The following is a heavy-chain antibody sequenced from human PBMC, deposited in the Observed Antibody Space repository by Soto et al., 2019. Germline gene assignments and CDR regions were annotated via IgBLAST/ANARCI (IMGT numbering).Heavy chain of an antibody. CDR2: INAGNGNT. Sequence: QVQLVQSGAEVKKPGASVKASCKASGYTFTNYAMHWVRQAPGQRLEWMGWINAGNGNTKYSQKFQGRVTITRDTSASTAYMELSSLRSEDTAVYYCARGGSLYWYFDLWGRGTLVTVSS. CDR3: ARGGSLYWYFDL. V-gene: IGHV1-3*01. CDR1: GYTFTNYA. J-gene: IGHJ2*01. D-gene: IGHD1-26*01.